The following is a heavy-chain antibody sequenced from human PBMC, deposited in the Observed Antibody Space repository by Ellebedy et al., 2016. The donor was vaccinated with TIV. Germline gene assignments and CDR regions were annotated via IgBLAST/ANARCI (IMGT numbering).Heavy chain of an antibody. CDR3: TRVADYDTSTGYHAGYYGMDV. CDR2: IRSNPYGGTT. Sequence: GESLKISCTASGFTLGDYVMVWVRQAPGKGLEWVGFIRSNPYGGTTEYAASLKGKFTISRDDSKSIAYLQMNSLKTEDTGVYYCTRVADYDTSTGYHAGYYGMDVWGQGTTVTVSS. V-gene: IGHV3-49*04. J-gene: IGHJ6*02. CDR1: GFTLGDYV. D-gene: IGHD3-9*01.